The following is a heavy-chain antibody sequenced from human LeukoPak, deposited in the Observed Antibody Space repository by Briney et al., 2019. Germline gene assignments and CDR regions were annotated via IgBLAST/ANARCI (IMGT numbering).Heavy chain of an antibody. Sequence: ASVKVSCKASGYTFTSYDINWVRQATGQGLEWMGWMNPNSGNTGYAQKFQGRVTMTRNTSISTAYMELRSLRSDDTAVYYCARVLGEQPPWFDYWGQGTLVTVSS. D-gene: IGHD6-13*01. CDR2: MNPNSGNT. CDR3: ARVLGEQPPWFDY. V-gene: IGHV1-8*01. J-gene: IGHJ4*02. CDR1: GYTFTSYD.